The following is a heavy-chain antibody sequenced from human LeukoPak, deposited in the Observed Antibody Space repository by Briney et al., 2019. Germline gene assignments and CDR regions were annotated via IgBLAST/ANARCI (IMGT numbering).Heavy chain of an antibody. CDR2: ISGSGGRT. V-gene: IGHV3-23*01. CDR1: GFTFSSYT. Sequence: GGSLRLSCAASGFTFSSYTMSWVRQAPGKGLEWVSAISGSGGRTYYADSVKGRFTISRDNSKNTLYLQMNSLRAEDTAVYYCAKRMYYYDSSNYFPGPPDDYWGQGTLVTVSS. CDR3: AKRMYYYDSSNYFPGPPDDY. D-gene: IGHD3-22*01. J-gene: IGHJ4*02.